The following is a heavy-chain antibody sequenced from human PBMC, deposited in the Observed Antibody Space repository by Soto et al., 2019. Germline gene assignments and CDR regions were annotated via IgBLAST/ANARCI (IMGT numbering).Heavy chain of an antibody. V-gene: IGHV3-23*01. CDR1: GFTFSSYA. Sequence: EVQLLESGGGLVQPGGSLRLSCAASGFTFSSYAMSWVRQAPGKGLEWVSAISGSGGSTYYADSVKRRFTISRDNSKNTLYLQMNSLRAEDTAVYFCAKRDMWLLYLDYLGQGTLVTVSS. CDR2: ISGSGGST. J-gene: IGHJ4*02. D-gene: IGHD5-12*01. CDR3: AKRDMWLLYLDY.